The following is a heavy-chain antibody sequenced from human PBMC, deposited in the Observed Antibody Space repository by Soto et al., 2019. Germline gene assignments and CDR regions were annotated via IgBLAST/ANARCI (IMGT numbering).Heavy chain of an antibody. CDR1: VFSFTTYW. V-gene: IGHV5-51*01. CDR3: APWPDNRYGVHTGSY. CDR2: IYPGDSDT. J-gene: IGHJ4*02. Sequence: PGESLKISWKGSVFSFTTYWIASWRQMPGKGLEWRGIIYPGDSDTSYSPSFQGQVTTSADKSLSTASLPWRSLTPSATALYSCAPWPDNRYGVHTGSYWGQGTLVNASA. D-gene: IGHD4-17*01.